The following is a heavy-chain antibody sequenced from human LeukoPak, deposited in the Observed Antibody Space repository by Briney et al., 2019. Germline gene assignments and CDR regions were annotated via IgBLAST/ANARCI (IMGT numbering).Heavy chain of an antibody. Sequence: GGSLRLSCAASEFTFSSHGMHWVHQAPGKGLEWVAVIWYDESKTYYADSVKGRFTISRDNSKKTLYLQMNSLRAEDTAVYYCARDLRRYCSGGSCYSFDYWGQGTLVTVSS. CDR3: ARDLRRYCSGGSCYSFDY. CDR2: IWYDESKT. CDR1: EFTFSSHG. D-gene: IGHD2-15*01. J-gene: IGHJ4*02. V-gene: IGHV3-33*01.